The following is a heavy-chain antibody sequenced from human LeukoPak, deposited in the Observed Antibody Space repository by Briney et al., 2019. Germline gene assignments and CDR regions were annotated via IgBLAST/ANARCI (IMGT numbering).Heavy chain of an antibody. CDR2: IYYSGST. Sequence: SETLSLTCSVSGDSASSAGYYWSWIRQHPGKGLEWIGYIYYSGSTYYNPSLKSRVTISVDTSKNQFSLKLSSVTAADTAVYYCARDYHAYYYDSSGPGAAFDIWGQGTMVTVSS. CDR3: ARDYHAYYYDSSGPGAAFDI. D-gene: IGHD3-22*01. CDR1: GDSASSAGYY. V-gene: IGHV4-31*03. J-gene: IGHJ3*02.